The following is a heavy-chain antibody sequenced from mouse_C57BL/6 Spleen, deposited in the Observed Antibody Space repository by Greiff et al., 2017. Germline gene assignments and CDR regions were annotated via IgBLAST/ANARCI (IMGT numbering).Heavy chain of an antibody. CDR3: VRRIIYYYGSSDGFDY. D-gene: IGHD1-1*01. J-gene: IGHJ2*01. CDR2: IIPSNGGT. V-gene: IGHV1-53*01. Sequence: QVQLQQPGTELVQPGASVKLSCKASGYTFTNYWMHWVKQRPGQGLEWIGTIIPSNGGTNYNEKFKSKATLTVAKSSSPAYMQLSSLTSEDYAFYYCVRRIIYYYGSSDGFDYWGQGTTLTVSS. CDR1: GYTFTNYW.